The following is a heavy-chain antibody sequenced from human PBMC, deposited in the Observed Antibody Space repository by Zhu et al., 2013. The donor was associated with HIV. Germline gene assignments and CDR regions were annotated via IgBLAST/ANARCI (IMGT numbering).Heavy chain of an antibody. J-gene: IGHJ3*02. D-gene: IGHD6-6*01. V-gene: IGHV1-69*04. CDR1: GGSFSSYA. CDR2: IIPIFGIA. Sequence: QVQLVQSGAEVKKPGSSVKVSCRASGGSFSSYAISWVRQAPGQGLEWMGWIIPIFGIANYAQRFQGRVTITADKSTSTVYMELSSLRSDDTAVYYCARDLYSTSSRPFDIWGQGTMVTVSS. CDR3: ARDLYSTSSRPFDI.